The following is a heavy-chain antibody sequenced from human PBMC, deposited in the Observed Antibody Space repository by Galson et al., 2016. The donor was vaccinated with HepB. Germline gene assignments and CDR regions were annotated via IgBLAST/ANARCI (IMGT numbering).Heavy chain of an antibody. Sequence: SLRLSCAASAFTFTNYAMNWVRQAPGKGLEWVSYITVSASGSTFYADSVKGRFTISRDNSKNTLFLQMHSLRAEDTAIYYCVRDLSYNEHAFDIWGQGTLVSVSS. J-gene: IGHJ3*02. D-gene: IGHD5-24*01. CDR3: VRDLSYNEHAFDI. V-gene: IGHV3-23*01. CDR2: ITVSASGST. CDR1: AFTFTNYA.